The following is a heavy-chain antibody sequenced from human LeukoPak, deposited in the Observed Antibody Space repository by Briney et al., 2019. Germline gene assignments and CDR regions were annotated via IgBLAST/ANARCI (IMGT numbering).Heavy chain of an antibody. CDR1: GYTFTGYY. Sequence: ASVKVSCKASGYTFTGYYIHWVRQAPGLGLEWVGWISPNSGGTNYAQKFQGRATMTRDTSISTAYMELSMLKSDDTAVYYCAKVSVAVPIADAIPDYFDFWGQGTLVTVSS. D-gene: IGHD2-21*01. J-gene: IGHJ4*02. V-gene: IGHV1-2*02. CDR2: ISPNSGGT. CDR3: AKVSVAVPIADAIPDYFDF.